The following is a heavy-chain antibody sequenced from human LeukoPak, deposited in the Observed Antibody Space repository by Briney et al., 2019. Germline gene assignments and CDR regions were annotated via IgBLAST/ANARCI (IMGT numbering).Heavy chain of an antibody. CDR1: ENTFTAYY. Sequence: GASVKVSCKSSENTFTAYYIHWVRQAPGQGLEWMGWINPKSGATKYAQKFQGRVTLTSDTSISTAYMELNSPRSDDTAVYYCARESRGYSGYDYRAFDIWGQGTMVTVSS. D-gene: IGHD5-12*01. J-gene: IGHJ3*02. CDR3: ARESRGYSGYDYRAFDI. V-gene: IGHV1-2*02. CDR2: INPKSGAT.